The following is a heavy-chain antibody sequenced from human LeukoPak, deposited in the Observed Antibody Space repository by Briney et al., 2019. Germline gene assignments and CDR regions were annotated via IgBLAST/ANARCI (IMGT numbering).Heavy chain of an antibody. V-gene: IGHV1-46*01. D-gene: IGHD1-1*01. Sequence: ATVKVSCTASGYTFTNYYIHWVRQAPGQGLEWMGIINPSGGTTSYAQKFQGRVTLTRDTSTSTVYMELSSLKSEDTAVYYCARGPHRYGNWFDPWGQGTLVTVSS. J-gene: IGHJ5*02. CDR3: ARGPHRYGNWFDP. CDR2: INPSGGTT. CDR1: GYTFTNYY.